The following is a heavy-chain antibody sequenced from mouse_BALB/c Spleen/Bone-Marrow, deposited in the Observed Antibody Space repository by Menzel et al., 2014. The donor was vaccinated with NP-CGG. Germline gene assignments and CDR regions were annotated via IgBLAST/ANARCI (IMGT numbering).Heavy chain of an antibody. CDR1: GYTFTSYW. D-gene: IGHD2-1*01. CDR2: IYPGDGDT. V-gene: IGHV1-87*01. Sequence: QVQLQQPGAELARPGASVKLSCKASGYTFTSYWMQWVKQRPGQGLEWIGAIYPGDGDTRYTQKFKGKATLAADKSSSTAYMQLSSLALEDSAVYYGARDGNSPAWFAYWGQGTLVTVSA. CDR3: ARDGNSPAWFAY. J-gene: IGHJ3*01.